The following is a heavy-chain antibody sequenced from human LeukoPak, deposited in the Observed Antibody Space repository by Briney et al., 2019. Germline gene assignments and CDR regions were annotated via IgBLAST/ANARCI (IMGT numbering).Heavy chain of an antibody. CDR2: ISSSSSYI. J-gene: IGHJ5*02. D-gene: IGHD3-10*01. CDR3: ARDRGVRGVNP. V-gene: IGHV3-21*01. Sequence: GSLRLSCAASGFTFSSYSMNWVRRAPGKGLEWVSSISSSSSYIYYADSVKGRFTISRDNAKNSLYLQMNSLRAEDTAVYYCARDRGVRGVNPWGQGTLVTVSS. CDR1: GFTFSSYS.